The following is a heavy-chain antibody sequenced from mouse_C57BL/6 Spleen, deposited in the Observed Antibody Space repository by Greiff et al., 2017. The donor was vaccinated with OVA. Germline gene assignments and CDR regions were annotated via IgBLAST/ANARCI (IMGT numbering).Heavy chain of an antibody. V-gene: IGHV5-6*01. CDR3: AASDDYDAWFAY. J-gene: IGHJ3*01. CDR2: ISSGGSYT. D-gene: IGHD2-4*01. Sequence: EVQLVESGGDLVKPGGSLKLSCAASGFTFSSYGMSWVRQTPDKRLEWVATISSGGSYTYYPDSVKGRFTISRDNAKNTLYLQMSSLKSEDTAVYYCAASDDYDAWFAYWGQGTLVTVSA. CDR1: GFTFSSYG.